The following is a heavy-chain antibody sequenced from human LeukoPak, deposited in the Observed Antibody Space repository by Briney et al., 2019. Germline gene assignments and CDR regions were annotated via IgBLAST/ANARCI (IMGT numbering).Heavy chain of an antibody. Sequence: ASVKVSCKASGYTFTGSYMHWVRQAPGQGLESMGWTNPNSGGTNYAQKFQGRVTMTRDTSISTAYMELSRLRSDDTAVYYCARDLVEYCSSTSCWGYWGQGTLVTVSS. D-gene: IGHD2-2*01. CDR3: ARDLVEYCSSTSCWGY. CDR2: TNPNSGGT. J-gene: IGHJ4*02. CDR1: GYTFTGSY. V-gene: IGHV1-2*02.